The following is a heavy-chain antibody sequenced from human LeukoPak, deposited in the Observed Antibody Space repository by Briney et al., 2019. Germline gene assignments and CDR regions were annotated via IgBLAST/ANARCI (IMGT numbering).Heavy chain of an antibody. V-gene: IGHV3-20*04. CDR2: INWNGGST. J-gene: IGHJ4*02. D-gene: IGHD6-13*01. CDR1: GFTFSSYG. CDR3: ARVRFGYSSSWYYFDY. Sequence: GGTLRLSCAASGFTFSSYGMSWVRQAPGKGLEWVSGINWNGGSTGYADSVKGRFTISRDNSKNTLYLQMNSLRAEDTAVYYCARVRFGYSSSWYYFDYWGQGALVTVSS.